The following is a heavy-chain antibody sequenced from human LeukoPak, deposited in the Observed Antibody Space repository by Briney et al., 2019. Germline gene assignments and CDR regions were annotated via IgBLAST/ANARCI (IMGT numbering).Heavy chain of an antibody. CDR2: IYTSGSA. J-gene: IGHJ4*02. CDR3: ARCAWDDGDSSSWYVDY. Sequence: KSSQTLSLTCTVSGGSISSGSYYWSWIRQPAGKGLEWIVRIYTSGSANYNPSLDSRITISVDTYNNQFSLKLSSVTAADTAVYYCARCAWDDGDSSSWYVDYWGQGTLVTVSS. CDR1: GGSISSGSYY. D-gene: IGHD6-13*01. V-gene: IGHV4-61*02.